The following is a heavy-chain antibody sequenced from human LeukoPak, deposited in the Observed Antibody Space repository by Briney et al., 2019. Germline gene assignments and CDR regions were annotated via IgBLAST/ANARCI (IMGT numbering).Heavy chain of an antibody. CDR2: INPNSGVA. CDR3: ATDPGYNAYDVSGWFDP. CDR1: GYTFTAYY. Sequence: ASVKVSCKASGYTFTAYYIHWVRQAPGQGLEWMGWINPNSGVADYAQKFQGRVTMTRDTSIRTAYMEVSRLRSDDTAVYYCATDPGYNAYDVSGWFDPGGQGTLVTVSS. D-gene: IGHD5-12*01. V-gene: IGHV1-2*02. J-gene: IGHJ5*02.